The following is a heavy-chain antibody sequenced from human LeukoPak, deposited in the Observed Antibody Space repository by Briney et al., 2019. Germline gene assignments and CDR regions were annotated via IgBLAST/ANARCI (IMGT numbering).Heavy chain of an antibody. CDR3: ARSGYSDYFDY. Sequence: GGSLRLSCAASGFTFSSYGMHWVRQAPGKGLEWVAVIWYDGSNKYYADSVKGRFTISRDNSKNTLYLQMNSLRAEDTAVYYCARSGYSDYFDYWGQGTLVTVSS. CDR2: IWYDGSNK. V-gene: IGHV3-33*01. CDR1: GFTFSSYG. J-gene: IGHJ4*02. D-gene: IGHD2-15*01.